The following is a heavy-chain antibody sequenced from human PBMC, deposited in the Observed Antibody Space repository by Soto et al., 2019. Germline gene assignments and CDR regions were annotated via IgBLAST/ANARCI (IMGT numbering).Heavy chain of an antibody. Sequence: QVQLQESGPGLVKPSETLSLTCTVSGGSVSSGSYYWSWIRQPPGKGLEWIGYIYYSGSTNYNPSLKSRVTIAVDTSKNQFSLKLSSVTAADTAVYYCARAPIIYSYGLMGTYYFDYWGQGTLVTVSS. CDR2: IYYSGST. J-gene: IGHJ4*02. V-gene: IGHV4-61*01. CDR1: GGSVSSGSYY. D-gene: IGHD5-18*01. CDR3: ARAPIIYSYGLMGTYYFDY.